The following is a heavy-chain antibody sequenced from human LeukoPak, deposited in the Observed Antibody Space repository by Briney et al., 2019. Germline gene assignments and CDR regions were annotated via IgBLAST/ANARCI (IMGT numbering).Heavy chain of an antibody. J-gene: IGHJ4*02. CDR2: ISYDGSNK. V-gene: IGHV3-30-3*01. D-gene: IGHD6-19*01. Sequence: EGSLRLSCAASGFTFSGYTIHWVRQAPGKGLEWVADISYDGSNKYYADSVKGRFTISRDNSKNTLYLQMNSLRAEDTAVYYCARRESSSGWYEEDYFDYWGQGTLVTVSS. CDR1: GFTFSGYT. CDR3: ARRESSSGWYEEDYFDY.